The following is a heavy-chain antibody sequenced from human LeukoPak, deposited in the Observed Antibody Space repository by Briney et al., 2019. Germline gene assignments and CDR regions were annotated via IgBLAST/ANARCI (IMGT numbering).Heavy chain of an antibody. V-gene: IGHV1-2*02. CDR2: INPNSGGT. CDR1: GCTFTGYY. J-gene: IGHJ5*02. Sequence: ASVKVSCKASGCTFTGYYMHWVRQAPGQGLEWMGWINPNSGGTNYAQKFQGRVTMTRDTSISTAYMELSRLRSDDTAVYYCARGMYYYDSSGYHFDPWGQGTLVTVSS. CDR3: ARGMYYYDSSGYHFDP. D-gene: IGHD3-22*01.